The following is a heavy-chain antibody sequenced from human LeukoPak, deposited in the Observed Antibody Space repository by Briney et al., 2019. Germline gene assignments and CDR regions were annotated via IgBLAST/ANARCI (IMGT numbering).Heavy chain of an antibody. CDR2: IIPIFGTA. D-gene: IGHD4-11*01. V-gene: IGHV1-69*13. Sequence: SVKVSCTASGGTFSSYAISWVRQAPGQGLEWLGGIIPIFGTANYAQKFQGRVTITADESTSTAYMELSSLRSEDTAVYYCARDKITDLHDYSNMRLNYYYYGMDVWGQGTTVTVSS. CDR3: ARDKITDLHDYSNMRLNYYYYGMDV. J-gene: IGHJ6*02. CDR1: GGTFSSYA.